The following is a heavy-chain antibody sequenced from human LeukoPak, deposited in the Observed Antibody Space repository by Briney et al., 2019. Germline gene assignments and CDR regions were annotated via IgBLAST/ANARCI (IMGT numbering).Heavy chain of an antibody. Sequence: PSETLSLTCTVSGGSISSSSYYWGWIRQPPGKGLEWIGSIYYSGSTYYNPSLKSRVTISVDTSKNQFSLKLSSVTAADTAVYYCARDRTTVVTPRFGWFDPWGQGTLVTVSS. CDR1: GGSISSSSYY. D-gene: IGHD4-23*01. CDR2: IYYSGST. V-gene: IGHV4-39*07. CDR3: ARDRTTVVTPRFGWFDP. J-gene: IGHJ5*02.